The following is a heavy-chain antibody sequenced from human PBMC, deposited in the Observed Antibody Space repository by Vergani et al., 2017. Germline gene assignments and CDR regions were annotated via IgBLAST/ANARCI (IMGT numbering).Heavy chain of an antibody. CDR1: GFTFSSYG. Sequence: VQLVESGGGVVQPGGSLRLSCAASGFTFSSYGMHWVRQAPGKGLEWVSSISSSSSYIYYADSVKGRFIISRDNAKNSLYLQMNSLRAEDTAVYYCARDVGYYDSSGYLDAFDIWGQGTMVTVSS. D-gene: IGHD3-22*01. V-gene: IGHV3-21*01. J-gene: IGHJ3*02. CDR2: ISSSSSYI. CDR3: ARDVGYYDSSGYLDAFDI.